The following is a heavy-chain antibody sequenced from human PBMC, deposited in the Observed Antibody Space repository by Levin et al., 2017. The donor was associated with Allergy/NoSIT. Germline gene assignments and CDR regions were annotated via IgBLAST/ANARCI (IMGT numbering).Heavy chain of an antibody. CDR3: AKGGGPNWFDP. CDR2: ISGSGGST. Sequence: GESLKISCAASGFTFSSYAMSWVRQAPGKGLEWVSAISGSGGSTYYADSVKGRFTISRDNSKNTLYLQMNSLRAEDTAVYYCAKGGGPNWFDPWGQGTLVTVSS. V-gene: IGHV3-23*01. J-gene: IGHJ5*02. D-gene: IGHD3-16*01. CDR1: GFTFSSYA.